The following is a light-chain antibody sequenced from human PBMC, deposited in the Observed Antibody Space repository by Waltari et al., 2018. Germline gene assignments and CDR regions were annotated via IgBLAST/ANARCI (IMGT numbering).Light chain of an antibody. CDR2: GAS. Sequence: EIVMTQSPDTLSVSPGEGVTLSCRATQSVTSNLAWYQQKAGQAPRLLIYGASSRAPGIPVRVSGSGSGTEFSLTISSLQPEDFAVYYCQQYNQWPPSFGGGTKVEIK. CDR3: QQYNQWPPS. CDR1: QSVTSN. J-gene: IGKJ4*01. V-gene: IGKV3-15*01.